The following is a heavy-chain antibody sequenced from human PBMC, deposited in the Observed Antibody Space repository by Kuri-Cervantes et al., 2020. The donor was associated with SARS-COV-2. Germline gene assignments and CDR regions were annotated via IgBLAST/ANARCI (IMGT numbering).Heavy chain of an antibody. CDR3: ARDALLVGATGYYFDY. V-gene: IGHV4-4*02. CDR1: GGSISSSNW. Sequence: SCAVSGGSISSSNWWSWVRQPPGKGLEWIGEIYHSGSTNYNPPLKSRVTISVDKSKNQFSLKLSSVTAADTAVYYCARDALLVGATGYYFDYWGQGTLVTVSS. D-gene: IGHD1-26*01. CDR2: IYHSGST. J-gene: IGHJ4*02.